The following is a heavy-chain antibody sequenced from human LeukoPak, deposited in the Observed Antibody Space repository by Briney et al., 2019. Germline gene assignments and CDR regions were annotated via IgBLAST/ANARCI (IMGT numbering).Heavy chain of an antibody. J-gene: IGHJ4*02. CDR3: ARRVAHIAAAEFDY. CDR2: ISSSSSTI. Sequence: GGSLRLSCAASGFTFSSYSMNWVRQAPGKGLEWVSYISSSSSTIYYADSVKGRFTISRDNAKNSLYLQMNSLRAEDTAVYYCARRVAHIAAAEFDYWGQGTLATVSS. V-gene: IGHV3-48*04. CDR1: GFTFSSYS. D-gene: IGHD6-13*01.